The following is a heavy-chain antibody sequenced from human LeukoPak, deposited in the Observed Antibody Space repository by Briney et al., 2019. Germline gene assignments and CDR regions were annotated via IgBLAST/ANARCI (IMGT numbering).Heavy chain of an antibody. V-gene: IGHV4-4*07. CDR2: RYTSGRT. CDR3: ATDVNYYGSGGYFDY. CDR1: VGSISTYS. D-gene: IGHD3-10*01. Sequence: SGALSLTCKVSVGSISTYSWTWIRQPAGKGLEGVGRRYTSGRTSYNPSLKRRGTMSVDTSKNQFTLQLSSVTAADTAVYYCATDVNYYGSGGYFDYWGQGALVTVSS. J-gene: IGHJ4*02.